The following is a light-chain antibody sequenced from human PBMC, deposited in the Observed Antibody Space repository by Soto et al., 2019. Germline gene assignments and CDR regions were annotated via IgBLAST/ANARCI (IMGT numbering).Light chain of an antibody. J-gene: IGKJ1*01. CDR1: QSISIY. V-gene: IGKV3-11*01. CDR3: QQYDGWPRT. Sequence: IALTQSPATLSLSPGERATISCLASQSISIYLAWYQQKPGQAPRLLIYDVSNRATGIPARFSGSGSGTDFALTISSLQSEDFAFFYCQQYDGWPRTFGQGTKVDIK. CDR2: DVS.